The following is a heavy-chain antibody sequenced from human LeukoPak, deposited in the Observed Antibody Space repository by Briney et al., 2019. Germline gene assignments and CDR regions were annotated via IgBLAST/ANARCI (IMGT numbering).Heavy chain of an antibody. D-gene: IGHD5-18*01. CDR2: ISSSGSTI. J-gene: IGHJ4*02. CDR3: ARGGYSYGGSDY. V-gene: IGHV3-48*03. Sequence: SGGSLRLSCAASGFTFSSYEMDWVRQAPGKGLEWVSYISSSGSTIYYADSVKGRFTISRDNAKNSLYLQMNSLRAEDTAVYYSARGGYSYGGSDYWGQGTLVTVSS. CDR1: GFTFSSYE.